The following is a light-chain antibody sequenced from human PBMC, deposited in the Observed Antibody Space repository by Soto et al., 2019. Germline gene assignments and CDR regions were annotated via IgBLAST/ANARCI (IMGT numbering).Light chain of an antibody. CDR3: QQYDSPPLT. Sequence: DIQMTQSPSSLSASVGDRVTITCQASRDISNYLNWYQQKPGKAPELLIYESSNLEGGVPPNFSGSGSGTDFSLTISSLQPEDVATYYCQQYDSPPLTFGGGTKVELK. CDR2: ESS. J-gene: IGKJ4*01. V-gene: IGKV1-33*01. CDR1: RDISNY.